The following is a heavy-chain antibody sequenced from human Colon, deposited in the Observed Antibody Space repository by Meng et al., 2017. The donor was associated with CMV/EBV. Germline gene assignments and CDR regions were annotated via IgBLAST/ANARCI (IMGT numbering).Heavy chain of an antibody. Sequence: ITSSNYYWGWIRQPPGKGLEWIASIFYDGSIYYNPFLQSRFTISRDTSKNQFSLSQTSVTAADTAVYYCARSTLAGYSGGWSLGAGDYWGQGALVTVSS. J-gene: IGHJ4*02. D-gene: IGHD6-19*01. CDR3: ARSTLAGYSGGWSLGAGDY. V-gene: IGHV4-39*07. CDR2: IFYDGSI. CDR1: ITSSNYY.